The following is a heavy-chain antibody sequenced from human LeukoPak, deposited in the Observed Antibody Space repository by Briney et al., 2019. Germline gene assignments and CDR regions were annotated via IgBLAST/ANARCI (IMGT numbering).Heavy chain of an antibody. CDR1: GGTFSSYA. D-gene: IGHD3-22*01. Sequence: SVKVSCKASGGTFSSYAISWVRQAPGQGLEWMGRIIPILGIANYAQKFQGRVTITADKSTSTAYMELSSLRSEDTAVYYCAKDWDSSGYYPGIDYWGQGTLVTVSS. CDR3: AKDWDSSGYYPGIDY. CDR2: IIPILGIA. J-gene: IGHJ4*02. V-gene: IGHV1-69*04.